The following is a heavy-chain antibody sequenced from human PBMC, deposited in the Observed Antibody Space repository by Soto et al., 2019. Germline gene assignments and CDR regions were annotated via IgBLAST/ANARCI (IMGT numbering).Heavy chain of an antibody. CDR3: ARVSPASSTNY. V-gene: IGHV3-7*03. D-gene: IGHD6-6*01. CDR2: IQPDGSQK. J-gene: IGHJ4*02. CDR1: GFTFSNYW. Sequence: GSLRLSCAVSGFTFSNYWVSWVRQAPGKGLEWVANIQPDGSQKYYVDSVKGRFTISRDNTKNSLYLQMDSLRAEDTAVYYCARVSPASSTNYWGQGTLVTVSS.